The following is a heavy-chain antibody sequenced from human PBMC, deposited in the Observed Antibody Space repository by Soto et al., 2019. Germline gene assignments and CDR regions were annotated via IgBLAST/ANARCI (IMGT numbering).Heavy chain of an antibody. CDR1: GFTFSYYY. J-gene: IGHJ6*02. CDR3: ARVFRGGHYYFGMDV. CDR2: ISSSGSTI. D-gene: IGHD3-10*01. Sequence: TGGSLRLSCAASGFTFSYYYMSWIRQAPGKGLEWVSYISSSGSTIYYADSVKGRFTISRDNAKNSLYLQMNSLRAEDTAVYYCARVFRGGHYYFGMDVWGQGTTVTVSS. V-gene: IGHV3-11*01.